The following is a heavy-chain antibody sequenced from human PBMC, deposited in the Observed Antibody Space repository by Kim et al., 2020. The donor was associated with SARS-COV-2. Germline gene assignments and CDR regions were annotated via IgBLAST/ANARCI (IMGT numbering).Heavy chain of an antibody. Sequence: ASVKVSCKASRYTFTDYFIQWVRQAPGQGLEWMGWINPNSGRTNYAQKFQGRVTMTRETSISTAYMELNSLRSDDTAVYYCARFETGYSSSWYSDYWGQG. V-gene: IGHV1-2*02. CDR2: INPNSGRT. J-gene: IGHJ4*02. D-gene: IGHD6-13*01. CDR1: RYTFTDYF. CDR3: ARFETGYSSSWYSDY.